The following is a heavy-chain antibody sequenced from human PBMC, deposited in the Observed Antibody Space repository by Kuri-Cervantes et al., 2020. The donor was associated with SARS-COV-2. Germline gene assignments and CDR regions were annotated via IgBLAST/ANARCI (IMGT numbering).Heavy chain of an antibody. CDR3: ARHHSMDV. CDR2: IWYDGRNT. CDR1: GFTFSDYD. J-gene: IGHJ6*03. Sequence: GGSLRLSCASSGFTFSDYDMHWVRQAPGKGLEWVAVIWYDGRNTYYTGSVKGRFTISRDNSKNMLYLEVNSLRAEDTAVYYCARHHSMDVWGTGTAVTVSS. V-gene: IGHV3-33*08.